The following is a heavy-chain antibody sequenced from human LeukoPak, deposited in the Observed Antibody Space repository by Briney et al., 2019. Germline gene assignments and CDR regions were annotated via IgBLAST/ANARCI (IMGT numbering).Heavy chain of an antibody. D-gene: IGHD3-9*01. CDR3: ARDGGVRYFDWLLDYYGMDA. Sequence: GGSLRLSCAASGFTFSSYAMSWVRQAPGKGLEWVSAISGSGGSTYYADSVKGRFTISRDNAKSSLYLQMNSLRAEDTAVYYCARDGGVRYFDWLLDYYGMDAWGQGTTVTVSS. CDR1: GFTFSSYA. CDR2: ISGSGGST. J-gene: IGHJ6*02. V-gene: IGHV3-23*01.